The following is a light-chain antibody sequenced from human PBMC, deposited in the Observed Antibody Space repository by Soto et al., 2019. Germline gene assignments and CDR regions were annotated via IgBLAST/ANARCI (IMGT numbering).Light chain of an antibody. CDR1: SSDVGGYNY. V-gene: IGLV2-14*01. CDR2: EVT. J-gene: IGLJ1*01. CDR3: SSYTSSSPYV. Sequence: QSFLTHPASMSGSPGQSIPISCTGTSSDVGGYNYVSWYQQHPGKAPKLMIYEVTNRPSGVSNRFSGSKSGNTASLTISGLQAEDEADYYCSSYTSSSPYVFGTGTKVTVL.